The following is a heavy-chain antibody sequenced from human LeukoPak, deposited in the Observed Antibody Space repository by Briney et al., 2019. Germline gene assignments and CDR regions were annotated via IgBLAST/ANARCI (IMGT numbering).Heavy chain of an antibody. CDR3: ARVSSSWYKFDY. CDR1: GGSFSSGGYY. D-gene: IGHD6-13*01. Sequence: SETLSLTCAVYGGSFSSGGYYWSWIRQHPGKGLEWIGCIYYSGSTYYNPSLKSRVTISVDTSKNQFSLKLSSVTAADTAVYYCARVSSSWYKFDYWGQGTLVTVSS. CDR2: IYYSGST. J-gene: IGHJ4*02. V-gene: IGHV4-31*11.